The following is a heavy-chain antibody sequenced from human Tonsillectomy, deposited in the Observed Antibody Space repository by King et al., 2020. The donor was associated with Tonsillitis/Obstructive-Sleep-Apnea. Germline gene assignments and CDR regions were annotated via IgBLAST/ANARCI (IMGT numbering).Heavy chain of an antibody. CDR1: GFTFSSYA. J-gene: IGHJ4*02. CDR3: AKDKRRITIFGVVIGPY. V-gene: IGHV3-23*04. D-gene: IGHD3-3*01. CDR2: ISGSGGST. Sequence: EVQLVESGGGLVQPGGSLRLSCAASGFTFSSYAMSWVRQAPGKGLEWVSAISGSGGSTYYADSVKGRFTISRDNSKNTLYLQMNSLRAEDTAVYYCAKDKRRITIFGVVIGPYWGQGTLVTVSS.